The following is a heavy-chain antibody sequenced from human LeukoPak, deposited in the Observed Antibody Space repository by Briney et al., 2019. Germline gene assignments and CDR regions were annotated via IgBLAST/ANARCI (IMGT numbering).Heavy chain of an antibody. CDR1: GYTFTGYY. J-gene: IGHJ4*02. V-gene: IGHV1-2*02. D-gene: IGHD2-21*02. CDR3: ARDLLAYCGGDCYSDY. Sequence: ASVKDSCKASGYTFTGYYMHWVRQAPGQGLEWMGWINPNSGGTNYAQKFQGRVTMTRDTSISTAYMELSRLRSDDTAVYYCARDLLAYCGGDCYSDYWGQGTLVTVSS. CDR2: INPNSGGT.